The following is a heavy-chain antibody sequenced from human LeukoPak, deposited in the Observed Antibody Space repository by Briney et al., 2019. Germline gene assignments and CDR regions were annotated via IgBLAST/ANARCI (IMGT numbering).Heavy chain of an antibody. J-gene: IGHJ4*02. V-gene: IGHV4-30-4*01. CDR3: ARSPYQYYYDSSGYSFDY. D-gene: IGHD3-22*01. Sequence: PSETLSLTCTVSGGSISSGDYYWSWIRQPPGKGLEWIGYIYYSGSTYYNPSLKSRVTISVDTSKNQFSLKLSSVTAADTAVYYCARSPYQYYYDSSGYSFDYWGQGTLVTVSS. CDR1: GGSISSGDYY. CDR2: IYYSGST.